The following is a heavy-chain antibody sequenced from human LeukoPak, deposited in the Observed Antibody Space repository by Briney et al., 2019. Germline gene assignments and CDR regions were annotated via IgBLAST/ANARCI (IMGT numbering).Heavy chain of an antibody. CDR1: GGSISSYY. Sequence: SETLSLTCTVSGGSISSYYWSWIRQPPGKGLEWIGYIYYSGSTNYNPSLKSRVTISVDTSKNQFSLKLSSVTAADTAVYYCARSPHMDRGVIYQHWGQGTLVTVSS. CDR3: ARSPHMDRGVIYQH. V-gene: IGHV4-59*01. CDR2: IYYSGST. J-gene: IGHJ1*01. D-gene: IGHD3-10*01.